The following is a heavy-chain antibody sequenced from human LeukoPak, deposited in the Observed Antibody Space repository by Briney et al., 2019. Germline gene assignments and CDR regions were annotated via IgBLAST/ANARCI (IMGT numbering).Heavy chain of an antibody. V-gene: IGHV3-48*01. Sequence: GGSLRLSCAASGFTFSSYSMNWVRQAPGRGLEWVSYISSSSSTIYYADSVKGRFTISRDNAKNSLYLQMNSLRAEDTAVYYCASSLQLLPSYSNYVRLFDYWGQGTLVTVSS. CDR2: ISSSSSTI. CDR3: ASSLQLLPSYSNYVRLFDY. CDR1: GFTFSSYS. D-gene: IGHD4-11*01. J-gene: IGHJ4*02.